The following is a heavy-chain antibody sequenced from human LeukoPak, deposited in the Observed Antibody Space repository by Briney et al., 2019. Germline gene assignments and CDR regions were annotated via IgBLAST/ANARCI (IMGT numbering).Heavy chain of an antibody. V-gene: IGHV1-18*01. J-gene: IGHJ6*03. D-gene: IGHD4-17*01. CDR2: ISAYNGNT. CDR1: GYTFTSYG. CDR3: ARRGGKNYGDYVLYYYYMDV. Sequence: ASVKVSCKVSGYTFTSYGITWVRQAPGQGLEWMGWISAYNGNTNYAQKFQGRVTMTTDTSTSTAYLELRSLRSDDTAVYYCARRGGKNYGDYVLYYYYMDVWGKGTTVTVSS.